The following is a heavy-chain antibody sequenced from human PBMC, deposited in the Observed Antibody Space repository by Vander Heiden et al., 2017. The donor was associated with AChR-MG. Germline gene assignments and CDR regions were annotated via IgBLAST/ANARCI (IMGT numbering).Heavy chain of an antibody. CDR1: GLRFTRYA. J-gene: IGHJ5*02. V-gene: IGHV3-23*01. D-gene: IGHD3-10*01. Sequence: EVQLLESGGGLVQPRGSMSLSCAAAGLRFTRYALTWVRQAPGKGLEWVSGISHSGGSTYYADSVKCWFTISRDNSKNTRYLKMKSLRAEDTAVYYCAKEMVGGLTPPVRFDPWGQGTLVTVSS. CDR3: AKEMVGGLTPPVRFDP. CDR2: ISHSGGST.